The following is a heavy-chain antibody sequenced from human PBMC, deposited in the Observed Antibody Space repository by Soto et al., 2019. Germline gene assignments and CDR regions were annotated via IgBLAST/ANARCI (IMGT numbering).Heavy chain of an antibody. D-gene: IGHD1-26*01. V-gene: IGHV1-18*01. Sequence: ASVKVSCKASGYTFTSYGIIWVRQAPGQGLEWMGWISAYNGNTNYAQKLQGRVTMTTDTSTSTAYMELRSLRSDDTAVYYCASGAQVGAVYGMDVWGQGTTVTVSS. CDR2: ISAYNGNT. CDR1: GYTFTSYG. CDR3: ASGAQVGAVYGMDV. J-gene: IGHJ6*02.